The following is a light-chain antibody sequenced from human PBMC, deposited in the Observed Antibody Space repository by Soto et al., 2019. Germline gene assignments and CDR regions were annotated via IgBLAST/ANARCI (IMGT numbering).Light chain of an antibody. Sequence: EFVLTQSPGKLSLSPGEIATLSCRASQSISSSFLAWYQQKPGQAPRLLIYGASSRGTGIPDRFSGIGSGTDFTHTISRLEPEDFAVYYCQQYGSSPPLTFGGGTKVEMK. CDR2: GAS. V-gene: IGKV3-20*01. J-gene: IGKJ4*01. CDR3: QQYGSSPPLT. CDR1: QSISSSF.